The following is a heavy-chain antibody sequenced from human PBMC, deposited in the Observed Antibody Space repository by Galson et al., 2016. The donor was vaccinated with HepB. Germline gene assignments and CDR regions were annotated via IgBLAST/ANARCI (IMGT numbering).Heavy chain of an antibody. CDR2: VSGIGGST. Sequence: SLRLSCAASGFIFSSYAMSWVRQAPGKGLEWVSTVSGIGGSTYYPDPVKGRFTISRDNSKNMVFLLMNSLRADDTAVYYCAKSRLVGATDFDYWGQGTLVTVSS. D-gene: IGHD1-26*01. CDR1: GFIFSSYA. V-gene: IGHV3-23*01. CDR3: AKSRLVGATDFDY. J-gene: IGHJ4*02.